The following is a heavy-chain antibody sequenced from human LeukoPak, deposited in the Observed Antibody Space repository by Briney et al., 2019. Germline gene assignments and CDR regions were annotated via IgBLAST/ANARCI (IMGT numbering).Heavy chain of an antibody. Sequence: GGSLRLSCGVSGLTFSAYGMHWVRQSPGKGLEWVAVISYDGSEMYYADSVRGRFTISRDNTKSTVSLEMNSLRPEDTGVYYCAGSLGRISMLEKLIIRLDYWGQGTLVSISS. CDR2: ISYDGSEM. CDR1: GLTFSAYG. D-gene: IGHD2/OR15-2a*01. CDR3: AGSLGRISMLEKLIIRLDY. J-gene: IGHJ4*02. V-gene: IGHV3-30*03.